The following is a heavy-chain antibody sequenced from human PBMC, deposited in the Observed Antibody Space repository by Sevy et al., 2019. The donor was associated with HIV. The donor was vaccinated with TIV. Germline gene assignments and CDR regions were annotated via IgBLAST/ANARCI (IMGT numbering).Heavy chain of an antibody. CDR2: IKEDGSAE. CDR1: GFTFSGYW. CDR3: GRDSPGYSAYDY. Sequence: GESRKISCAASGFTFSGYWMTWVRQAPGKGLEWVANIKEDGSAEYYVDSVKGRFTISRDNAKNSLFLQLNSLRVEDTAMYNWGRDSPGYSAYDYMCQGTLVTVSS. D-gene: IGHD1-26*01. V-gene: IGHV3-7*01. J-gene: IGHJ4*02.